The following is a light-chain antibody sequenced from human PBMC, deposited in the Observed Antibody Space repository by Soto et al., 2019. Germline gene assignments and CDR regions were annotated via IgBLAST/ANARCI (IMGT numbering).Light chain of an antibody. V-gene: IGKV1-9*01. Sequence: IQLTQSPSSLSASVGDRVTITCRASQGVSSFLAWYQQKPGKAPDLLIYAVSTLRSGVPSRFTGGVSGTDFTLTISSLHPEDFARYFCQQLNSYPITFGQVTRLESK. CDR3: QQLNSYPIT. CDR2: AVS. J-gene: IGKJ5*01. CDR1: QGVSSF.